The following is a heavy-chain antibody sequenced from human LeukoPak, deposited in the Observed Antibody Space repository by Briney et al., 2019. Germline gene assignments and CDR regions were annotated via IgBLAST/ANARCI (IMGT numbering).Heavy chain of an antibody. V-gene: IGHV4-4*07. CDR3: AREGDYGDYSKSSYYMDV. CDR2: IHTTENT. CDR1: GGYIGSYY. D-gene: IGHD4-17*01. J-gene: IGHJ6*03. Sequence: SETLSLTCTVSGGYIGSYYWSWIRQPAGKGLEWIGRIHTTENTDYNPSLKSRVTMSVNMSTSQVSLTLTSVTAADTAVYYCAREGDYGDYSKSSYYMDVWGKGTTVTVSS.